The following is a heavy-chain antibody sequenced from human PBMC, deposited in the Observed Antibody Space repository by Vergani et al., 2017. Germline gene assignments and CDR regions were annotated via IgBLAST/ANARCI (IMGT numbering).Heavy chain of an antibody. V-gene: IGHV4-34*01. D-gene: IGHD5-24*01. CDR1: GGSFSGYY. Sequence: QVQLQQWGAGLLKPSETLSLTCAVYGGSFSGYYWSWIRQPPGKGLEWIGEINHSGSTNYNPSLKSRVTISVDTSKNQFSLKLSSVNAADTAVYYCARRRSYYYYYMDVWGKGTTVTVSS. CDR2: INHSGST. CDR3: ARRRSYYYYYMDV. J-gene: IGHJ6*03.